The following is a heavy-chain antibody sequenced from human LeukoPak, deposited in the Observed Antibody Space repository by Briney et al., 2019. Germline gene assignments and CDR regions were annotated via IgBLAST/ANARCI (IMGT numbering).Heavy chain of an antibody. D-gene: IGHD6-13*01. Sequence: GGSLRLSCAASGFTFSSYSMNWVRQAPGKGLEWVSSISSSSSYIYYADSVKGRFTISRDNAKNSLYLQMNSLRAEDTALYYCAKGRSSSSWTFDYWGQGTLVTVSS. J-gene: IGHJ4*02. CDR2: ISSSSSYI. V-gene: IGHV3-21*04. CDR1: GFTFSSYS. CDR3: AKGRSSSSWTFDY.